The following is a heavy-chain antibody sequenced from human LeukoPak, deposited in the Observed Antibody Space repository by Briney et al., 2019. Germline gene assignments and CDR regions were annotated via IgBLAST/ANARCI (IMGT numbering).Heavy chain of an antibody. Sequence: SETLSLTCAVYGGSFSGYYWSWIPQPPGKGLEWIGEINHSGSTNYNPSLKSRVTISVDTSKNQFSLNLSSVTAADTAVYFCARGRYSFGYWGQGTLVTVSS. CDR3: ARGRYSFGY. CDR2: INHSGST. CDR1: GGSFSGYY. V-gene: IGHV4-34*01. D-gene: IGHD5-18*01. J-gene: IGHJ4*02.